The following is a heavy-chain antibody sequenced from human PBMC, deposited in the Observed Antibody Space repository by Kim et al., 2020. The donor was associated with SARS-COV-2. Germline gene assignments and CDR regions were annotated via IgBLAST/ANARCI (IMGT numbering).Heavy chain of an antibody. CDR3: AKVTSGNSGWCEYFQH. J-gene: IGHJ1*01. V-gene: IGHV3-23*01. D-gene: IGHD6-19*01. CDR1: GFTFNNYA. CDR2: IRDSGGST. Sequence: GGSLRLSCAASGFTFNNYAMSWVRQAPGKGLEWVSGIRDSGGSTKYADSVKGRFTISRDNSKNTLYLQMDSRRAEDTAVYYCAKVTSGNSGWCEYFQHLGEGALVTVSS.